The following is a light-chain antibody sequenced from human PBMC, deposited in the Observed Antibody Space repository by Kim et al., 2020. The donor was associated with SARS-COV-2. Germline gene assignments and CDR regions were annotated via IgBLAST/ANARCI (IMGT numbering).Light chain of an antibody. CDR2: AVS. CDR1: SSYVGGYNS. Sequence: GQAGPHFCTGTSSYVGGYNSGTWYQQHPGKAPQLMIYAVSKRPPGVPGRFSGCKAGNTASLTVSGLQADGEADYYCSSYAGNYNLVFGGGTQLTVL. CDR3: SSYAGNYNLV. V-gene: IGLV2-8*01. J-gene: IGLJ2*01.